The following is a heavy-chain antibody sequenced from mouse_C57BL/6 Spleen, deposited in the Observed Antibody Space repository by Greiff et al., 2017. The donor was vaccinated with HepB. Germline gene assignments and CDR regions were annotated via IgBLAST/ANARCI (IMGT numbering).Heavy chain of an antibody. V-gene: IGHV1-52*01. J-gene: IGHJ1*03. D-gene: IGHD1-1*01. Sequence: QVQLQQPGAELVRPGSSVKLSCKASGYTFTSYWMHWVKQRPIQGLEWIGNIDPSDSETHYNQKFKDKATLTVDKSSSTAYMQLSSMTSEDSAVYYCARWVTTVVAEGYFDVWGTGTTVTVSS. CDR3: ARWVTTVVAEGYFDV. CDR1: GYTFTSYW. CDR2: IDPSDSET.